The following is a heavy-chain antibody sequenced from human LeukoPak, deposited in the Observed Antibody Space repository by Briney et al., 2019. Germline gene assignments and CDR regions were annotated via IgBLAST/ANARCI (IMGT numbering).Heavy chain of an antibody. Sequence: NPSETLSLTCAVDGGSFGGYYWSCIRQPPGKWLEWIGEFNHSGSTNYNPALKSQGTISVATAKNQFSLKLSPVTAADTAVYYCARGPLARTRRYHYMDVWGKGTTVTVSS. CDR3: ARGPLARTRRYHYMDV. CDR1: GGSFGGYY. J-gene: IGHJ6*03. V-gene: IGHV4-34*01. CDR2: FNHSGST. D-gene: IGHD1-1*01.